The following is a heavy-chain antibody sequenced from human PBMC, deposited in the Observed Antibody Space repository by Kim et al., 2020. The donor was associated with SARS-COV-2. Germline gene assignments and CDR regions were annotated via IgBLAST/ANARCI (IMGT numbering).Heavy chain of an antibody. CDR2: IYYSGST. CDR3: ARQYDFWSGYYPN. J-gene: IGHJ4*02. D-gene: IGHD3-3*01. CDR1: GGSISSYY. Sequence: SETLSLTCTVSGGSISSYYWSWIRQPPGKGLEWIGYIYYSGSTNYNPSLKSRVTISVDTSKNQFSLKLSSVTAADTAVYYCARQYDFWSGYYPNWGQGTLVTVSS. V-gene: IGHV4-59*08.